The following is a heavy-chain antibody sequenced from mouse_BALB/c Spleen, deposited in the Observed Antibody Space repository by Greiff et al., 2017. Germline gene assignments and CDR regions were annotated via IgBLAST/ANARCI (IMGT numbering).Heavy chain of an antibody. CDR1: GFTFSSFG. D-gene: IGHD2-14*01. CDR2: ISSGSSTI. J-gene: IGHJ1*01. Sequence: EVKLMESGGGLVQPGGSRKLSCAASGFTFSSFGMHWVRQAPEKGLEWVAYISSGSSTIYYADTVKGRFTISRDNPKNTLFLQMTSLRSEDTAMYYCARSYYRYEGYFDVWGAGTTVTVSS. CDR3: ARSYYRYEGYFDV. V-gene: IGHV5-17*02.